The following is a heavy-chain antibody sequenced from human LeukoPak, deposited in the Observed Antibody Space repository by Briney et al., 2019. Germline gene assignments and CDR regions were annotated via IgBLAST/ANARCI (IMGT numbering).Heavy chain of an antibody. D-gene: IGHD3-9*01. Sequence: PGRSLRLSCAASGFTFSSYAMHWVRQAPGKGLEWVAVISYDGSNKYYADSVKGRFTISRDNSKNTLYLQMNSLRAEDTAVYYCARVKNFDWLNWFDPWGQGTLVTVSS. CDR3: ARVKNFDWLNWFDP. CDR1: GFTFSSYA. J-gene: IGHJ5*02. V-gene: IGHV3-30-3*01. CDR2: ISYDGSNK.